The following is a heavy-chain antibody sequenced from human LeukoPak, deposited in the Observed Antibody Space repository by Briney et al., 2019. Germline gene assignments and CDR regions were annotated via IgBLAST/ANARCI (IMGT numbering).Heavy chain of an antibody. CDR3: ARVSYSVPLFDY. J-gene: IGHJ4*02. D-gene: IGHD1-26*01. CDR2: IYYSGST. CDR1: GGSISSYY. V-gene: IGHV4-59*01. Sequence: SETLSLTCTVSGGSISSYYWSWIRQPPGKGLEWIGYIYYSGSTNYNPSLKSRVTISVDTSKNQFSLKLSSVTAADTAVYYCARVSYSVPLFDYWGQGTLVTVSS.